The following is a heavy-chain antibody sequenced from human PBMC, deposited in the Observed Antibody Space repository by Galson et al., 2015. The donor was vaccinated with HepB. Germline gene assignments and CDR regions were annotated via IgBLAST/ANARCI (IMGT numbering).Heavy chain of an antibody. CDR3: ARLGCSRTSCSMAPPTRDAFEI. CDR1: GYTFTNYW. V-gene: IGHV5-51*01. J-gene: IGHJ3*02. D-gene: IGHD2-2*01. CDR2: IYPGDSDT. Sequence: QSGAEVKKPGESLKISCKGSGYTFTNYWIAWVRQMPGKGLECMGIIYPGDSDTRYSPSFQGQVTISADKSISTAYLQWSSLKASDTAMYFCARLGCSRTSCSMAPPTRDAFEIWGQGPLVTVSS.